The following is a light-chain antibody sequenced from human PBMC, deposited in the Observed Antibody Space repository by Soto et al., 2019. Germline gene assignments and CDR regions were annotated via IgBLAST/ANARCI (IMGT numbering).Light chain of an antibody. CDR3: KKRSNWPSLP. V-gene: IGKV3-11*01. J-gene: IGKJ4*01. CDR1: QSVSSY. Sequence: EIVLTQSPATLSLSPGERATLSCRASQSVSSYLARYQQKPGQAPRLLIYDASNRATGIPARFSGSGSGTDFTLTISSLEPEECAVYYCKKRSNWPSLPFGGGTKVDIK. CDR2: DAS.